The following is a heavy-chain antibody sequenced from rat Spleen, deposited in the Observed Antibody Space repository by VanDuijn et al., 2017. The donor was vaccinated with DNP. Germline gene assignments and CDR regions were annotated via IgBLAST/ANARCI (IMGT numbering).Heavy chain of an antibody. D-gene: IGHD1-5*01. V-gene: IGHV5-31*01. CDR3: TRDGGTTPYYYVMDA. CDR1: GFTFNNYW. Sequence: EVQLVESGGGLVQPGRSLKLSCVASGFTFNNYWMTWIRQAPGKGLEWVASITNTGGSTYYPDSVKGRFTNSRDNAKSTLYLQMNSLRSEDTATYYCTRDGGTTPYYYVMDAWGQGASVTVSS. J-gene: IGHJ4*01. CDR2: ITNTGGST.